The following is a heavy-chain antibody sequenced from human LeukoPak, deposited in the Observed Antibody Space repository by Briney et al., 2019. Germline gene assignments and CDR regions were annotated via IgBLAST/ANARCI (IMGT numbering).Heavy chain of an antibody. CDR3: AKEMGRGVIRTRPMDY. Sequence: GSLRLSCAASGFTFSSYSMNWVRQAPGKGLEWVSSISSTSRYIYYADSVKGRFTISRDNAKNTLYLQMNSLRAEDTAVYYCAKEMGRGVIRTRPMDYWGQGTLVTVSS. V-gene: IGHV3-21*01. CDR2: ISSTSRYI. CDR1: GFTFSSYS. J-gene: IGHJ4*02. D-gene: IGHD3-10*01.